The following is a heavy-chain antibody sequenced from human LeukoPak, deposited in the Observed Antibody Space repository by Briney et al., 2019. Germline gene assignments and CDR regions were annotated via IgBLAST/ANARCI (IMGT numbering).Heavy chain of an antibody. CDR1: GFTFSSYA. CDR2: ISGSGGST. V-gene: IGHV3-23*01. D-gene: IGHD3-22*01. J-gene: IGHJ1*01. Sequence: PGGSLRLSCAASGFTFSSYAMSWVRQAPGKGLEWVSAISGSGGSTYYADSVKGRFTISRDNSKNTLYLQMNSLRAEDTAVYYCAKDGDYYDSSGYYYGYFQHWGQGTLVTVSS. CDR3: AKDGDYYDSSGYYYGYFQH.